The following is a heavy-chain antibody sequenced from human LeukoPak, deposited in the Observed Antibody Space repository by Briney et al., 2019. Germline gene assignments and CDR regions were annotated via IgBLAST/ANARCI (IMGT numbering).Heavy chain of an antibody. CDR2: ISSSSSTI. D-gene: IGHD6-19*01. CDR3: ARGGLVDMDV. CDR1: GFTFSSYS. J-gene: IGHJ6*03. Sequence: GGSLRLSCAASGFTFSSYSMNWVRQAPGKGLEWVSYISSSSSTIYYADSVKGRFTISRDNAKNSLYLRMNSLRAEDTAVYYCARGGLVDMDVWGKGTTVTVSS. V-gene: IGHV3-48*04.